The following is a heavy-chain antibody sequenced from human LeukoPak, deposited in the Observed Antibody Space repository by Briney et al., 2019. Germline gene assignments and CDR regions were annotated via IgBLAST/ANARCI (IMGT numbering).Heavy chain of an antibody. J-gene: IGHJ6*02. CDR1: GFTFSSYS. D-gene: IGHD3-16*01. CDR3: ARDPPRRFWGPDV. Sequence: PGGSLRLSCAASGFTFSSYSMNWVRQAPGKGLEWVSSISSSSSYIYYADSVKGRFTISRDNAKNSLYLQMDSLRDDDTATYYCARDPPRRFWGPDVWGQGTTVTVSS. V-gene: IGHV3-21*01. CDR2: ISSSSSYI.